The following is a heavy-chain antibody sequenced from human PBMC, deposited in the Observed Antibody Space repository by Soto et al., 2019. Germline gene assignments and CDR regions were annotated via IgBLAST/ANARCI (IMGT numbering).Heavy chain of an antibody. J-gene: IGHJ4*02. D-gene: IGHD3-22*01. CDR2: ISSSTSFI. CDR1: ELTFSSYG. CDR3: ASGYYDRIGFHFDS. V-gene: IGHV3-21*01. Sequence: GGSLRLSCAASELTFSSYGMNWVRQAPGKGLEWVSAISSSTSFIHYADSVKGRFTISRDNAKNSLYLQMNSLRAEDTAMYYCASGYYDRIGFHFDSWGQGTLVTVSS.